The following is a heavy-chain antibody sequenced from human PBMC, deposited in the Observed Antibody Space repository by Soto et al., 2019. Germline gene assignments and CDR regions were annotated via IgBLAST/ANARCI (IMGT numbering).Heavy chain of an antibody. CDR3: ARMSYFYDKWYFDL. D-gene: IGHD3-22*01. Sequence: PSETLSLTCTVSGAAINNNDSYWRSIRQTPGKGLEWIGYVYYSGTTDYIASLKSRLSMSIDKSQNQFTLKLNSVTAADTATYYCARMSYFYDKWYFDLWGRGTLVTVSS. J-gene: IGHJ2*01. CDR1: GAAINNNDSY. V-gene: IGHV4-30-4*01. CDR2: VYYSGTT.